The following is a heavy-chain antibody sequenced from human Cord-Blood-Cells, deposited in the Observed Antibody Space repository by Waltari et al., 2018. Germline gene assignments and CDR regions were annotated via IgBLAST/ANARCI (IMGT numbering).Heavy chain of an antibody. D-gene: IGHD7-27*01. CDR3: ARVRTGDRGQRGFDY. Sequence: QVQLVQSGAEVKKPGASVKVSCKASGYTFTGYYMHWVRQAPGQGLEWMGWINPNSGGTNYAQKFQGRVTMTRDTSISTAYMELSRLRSDDTAVYYCARVRTGDRGQRGFDYWGQGTLVTVSS. J-gene: IGHJ4*02. CDR2: INPNSGGT. CDR1: GYTFTGYY. V-gene: IGHV1-2*02.